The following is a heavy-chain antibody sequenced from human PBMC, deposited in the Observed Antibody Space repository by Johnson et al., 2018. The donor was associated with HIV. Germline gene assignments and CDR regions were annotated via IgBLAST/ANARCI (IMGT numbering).Heavy chain of an antibody. J-gene: IGHJ3*02. CDR3: ARVRVKRVSSSSWYGGAFDI. Sequence: VQLVESGGSVVRPGGSLRLSCAVSGFTFDNYDMSWVRQAPGKGLEWVSVIYSGGSTYYADSVKGRFTISNDNSKNTLYRQMNSLRAEDTAVYYCARVRVKRVSSSSWYGGAFDIWGQGTMVTVSS. V-gene: IGHV3-66*02. CDR2: IYSGGST. D-gene: IGHD6-19*01. CDR1: GFTFDNYD.